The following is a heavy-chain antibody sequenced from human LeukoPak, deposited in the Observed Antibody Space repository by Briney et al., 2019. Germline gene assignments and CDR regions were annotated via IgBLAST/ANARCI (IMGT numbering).Heavy chain of an antibody. J-gene: IGHJ4*02. Sequence: GGSLRLSCAASGFIFRNFWMMWVRQAPGKGLEWVANINQDGSAKTYVDSVRGRFTISRDDAKNILILQMNSLRADDTVVYYCARDGVIHARDYWGQGTLVTVYS. D-gene: IGHD2-8*01. CDR3: ARDGVIHARDY. CDR2: INQDGSAK. CDR1: GFIFRNFW. V-gene: IGHV3-7*05.